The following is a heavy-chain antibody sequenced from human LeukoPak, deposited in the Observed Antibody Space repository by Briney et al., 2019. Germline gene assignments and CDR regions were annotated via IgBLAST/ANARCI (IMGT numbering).Heavy chain of an antibody. CDR1: GYTFTSYG. Sequence: SVKVSCKASGYTFTSYGISWVRQAPGQGLEWMGGIIPIFGTANYAQKFQGRVTITADESTSTAYMELSSLRSEDTAVYYCARPRYCSGGSCSKDWFDPWGQGTLVTVSS. V-gene: IGHV1-69*13. CDR3: ARPRYCSGGSCSKDWFDP. D-gene: IGHD2-15*01. J-gene: IGHJ5*02. CDR2: IIPIFGTA.